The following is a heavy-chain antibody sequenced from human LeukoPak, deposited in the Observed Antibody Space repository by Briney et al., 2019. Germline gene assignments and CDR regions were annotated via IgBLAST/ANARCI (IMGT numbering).Heavy chain of an antibody. CDR2: ISSSGSTI. V-gene: IGHV3-48*03. Sequence: GGSLRLSCAASGFTFSSYEMNWVRQAPGKGLEWVSYISSSGSTIYYADSVKGRFTISRDNAKNSLYLQMNSLRAEDTAVYYCAELGISMIGGVWGKGTTVNISS. CDR3: AELGISMIGGV. D-gene: IGHD3-10*02. J-gene: IGHJ6*04. CDR1: GFTFSSYE.